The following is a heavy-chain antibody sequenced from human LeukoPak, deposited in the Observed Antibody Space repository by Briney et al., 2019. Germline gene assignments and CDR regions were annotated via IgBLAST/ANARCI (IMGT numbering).Heavy chain of an antibody. CDR1: GFTFSSYG. J-gene: IGHJ3*02. CDR3: AKDASIAAETDDAFDI. V-gene: IGHV3-33*06. Sequence: GGSLRLSCAASGFTFSSYGMHWVRQAPGKGLEWVAVIWYDGSNKYYADSVKGRFTISRDNSKNTLYLQMNSLRAEDTAVYYCAKDASIAAETDDAFDIWGQGTMVTVSS. CDR2: IWYDGSNK. D-gene: IGHD6-13*01.